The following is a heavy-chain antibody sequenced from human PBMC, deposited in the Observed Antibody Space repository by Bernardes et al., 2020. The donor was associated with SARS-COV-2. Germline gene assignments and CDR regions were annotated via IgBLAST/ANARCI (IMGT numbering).Heavy chain of an antibody. V-gene: IGHV1-2*02. D-gene: IGHD2-2*01. CDR2: INPNSGGT. J-gene: IGHJ4*02. Sequence: ASVKVSCKASGYTFTGYYMHWVRQAPGQGLEWMGWINPNSGGTNYAQKFQGRVTMTRDTSISTAYMELSRLRSDDTAVYYCARDIVVVPAVSDYWGQGTLVTVSS. CDR3: ARDIVVVPAVSDY. CDR1: GYTFTGYY.